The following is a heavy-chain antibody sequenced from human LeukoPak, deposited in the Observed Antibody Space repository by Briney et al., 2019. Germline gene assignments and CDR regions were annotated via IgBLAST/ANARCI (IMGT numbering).Heavy chain of an antibody. CDR2: MKQDVREK. V-gene: IGHV3-7*04. CDR3: ARGPGIAVAGTNYYYMDV. D-gene: IGHD6-19*01. J-gene: IGHJ6*03. Sequence: PGGSLRLSCAASGFTFSSYWMSWVRQAPGKGLEWVANMKQDVREKYLVDSVKGRFTISRDNAKNSLYLQMNSLRAEDTAVYYCARGPGIAVAGTNYYYMDVWGKGTTVTVSS. CDR1: GFTFSSYW.